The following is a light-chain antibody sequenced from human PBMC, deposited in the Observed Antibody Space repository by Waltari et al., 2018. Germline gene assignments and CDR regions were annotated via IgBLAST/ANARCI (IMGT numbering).Light chain of an antibody. CDR2: GAS. CDR3: QQYHDWPPYT. V-gene: IGKV3-15*01. J-gene: IGKJ2*01. CDR1: QSVSSN. Sequence: EIVMTPSPATLSVSPGEGTTLSCRASQSVSSNLAWYQHKPGQAPRLLIFGASRRASGIPARFSGSGSGTEFTLTISSLQSEDFALYYCQQYHDWPPYTFGQGTKLEIK.